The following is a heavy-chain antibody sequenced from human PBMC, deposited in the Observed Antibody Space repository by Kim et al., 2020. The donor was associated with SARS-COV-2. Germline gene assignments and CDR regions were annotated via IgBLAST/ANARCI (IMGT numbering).Heavy chain of an antibody. J-gene: IGHJ4*02. CDR3: ARQYSRPYSSRYYFDY. V-gene: IGHV4-39*01. D-gene: IGHD6-13*01. Sequence: LKSRGTISVDTSKNQFSLKLSSVTAADTAVYYCARQYSRPYSSRYYFDYWGQGTLVTVSS.